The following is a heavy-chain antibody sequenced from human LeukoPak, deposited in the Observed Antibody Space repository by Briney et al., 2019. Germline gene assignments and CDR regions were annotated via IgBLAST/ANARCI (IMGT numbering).Heavy chain of an antibody. J-gene: IGHJ4*02. CDR2: IYPTDSDT. V-gene: IGHV5-51*01. CDR1: GYRFTNYW. Sequence: GESLRISCQASGYRFTNYWIGWVRQMPGKGLEWMGIIYPTDSDTRYSPSFQGQVTISIDKSISTAYLQWRSLKASDTAMYYCARGGSRSIVVVPAAVDYWGQGTLVTVSS. CDR3: ARGGSRSIVVVPAAVDY. D-gene: IGHD2-2*01.